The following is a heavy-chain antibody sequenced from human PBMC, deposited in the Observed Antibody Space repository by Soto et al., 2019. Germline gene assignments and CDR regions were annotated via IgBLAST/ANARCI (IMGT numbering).Heavy chain of an antibody. CDR2: ITPSSGGT. CDR1: GYTFTGYY. D-gene: IGHD1-7*01. CDR3: ARGKTTPDGRWSLDY. V-gene: IGHV1-2*04. J-gene: IGHJ4*02. Sequence: QVQLVQSGAEVKKPGASVKVSCKASGYTFTGYYMHWVRQAPGPGLEWMGWITPSSGGTNYAQKFQGWVTMTRDTSISTAYMELSRLRSDDTAVYYCARGKTTPDGRWSLDYWGQGTLVTVSS.